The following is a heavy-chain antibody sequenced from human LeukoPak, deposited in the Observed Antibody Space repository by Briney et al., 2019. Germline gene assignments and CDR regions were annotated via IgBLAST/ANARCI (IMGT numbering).Heavy chain of an antibody. CDR1: GGSIKSYY. V-gene: IGHV4-59*01. Sequence: SETLSLTCTVSGGSIKSYYWSWIRQPPGKGLEWIGQIYYSGSTNYNPSLKSRVTISLDTSKNQFSLKLNSVTAADTAVYYCARAMGGAGTVTDYWGQGSLVTVSS. CDR2: IYYSGST. D-gene: IGHD6-13*01. J-gene: IGHJ4*02. CDR3: ARAMGGAGTVTDY.